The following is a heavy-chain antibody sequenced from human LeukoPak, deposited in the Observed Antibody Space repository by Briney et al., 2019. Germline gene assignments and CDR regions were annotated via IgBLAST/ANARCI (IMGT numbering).Heavy chain of an antibody. J-gene: IGHJ6*02. CDR1: GYTFTGYY. V-gene: IGHV1-2*02. D-gene: IGHD2-2*01. CDR3: AGSPCRRSRLPYGMLL. Sequence: ASVKVSCKASGYTFTGYYIHWVRQAPGQGLEWMGWIGSNSGSARYAQKFQDRVTITTDTSISTAYLELNSLRSDDTAVYYCAGSPCRRSRLPYGMLLWGQGTTVIVSS. CDR2: IGSNSGSA.